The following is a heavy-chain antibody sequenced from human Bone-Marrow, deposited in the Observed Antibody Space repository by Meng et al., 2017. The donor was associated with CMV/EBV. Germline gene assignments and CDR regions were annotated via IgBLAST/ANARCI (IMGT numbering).Heavy chain of an antibody. D-gene: IGHD3-22*01. CDR1: GFTFSSYA. CDR3: ARGPHDYYDSSGYYY. J-gene: IGHJ4*02. V-gene: IGHV3-30-3*01. CDR2: ISYDGSNK. Sequence: GESLKISCAASGFTFSSYAMHWVRQAPGKGLEWVAVISYDGSNKYYADSVKGRFTISRDNSKNTLYLQMNSLRAEDTAVYYCARGPHDYYDSSGYYYWGQGTLVTVSS.